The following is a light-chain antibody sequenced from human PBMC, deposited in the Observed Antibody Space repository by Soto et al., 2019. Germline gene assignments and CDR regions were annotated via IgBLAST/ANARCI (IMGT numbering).Light chain of an antibody. Sequence: EIVLTQSPATLSASPGDRATLSCRASQSLSSNLAWYQQRPGQAPRLLIYGASIRATGIPARFIGSGSGTEFTLTISSLQSEDFAVFYCQQYAVSPITFGQGTRLEIK. CDR3: QQYAVSPIT. J-gene: IGKJ5*01. V-gene: IGKV3-15*01. CDR1: QSLSSN. CDR2: GAS.